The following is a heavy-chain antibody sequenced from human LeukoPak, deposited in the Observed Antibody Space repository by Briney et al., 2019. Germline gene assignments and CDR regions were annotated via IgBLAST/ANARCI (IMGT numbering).Heavy chain of an antibody. CDR3: ARDLPGSGLYYYYGMDV. CDR2: IYSGGST. Sequence: GGSLRLSCAASGFTVSSNYMSWVRQAPGKGLEWVSVIYSGGSTYYADSVKGRFTISRDNSKNTLYLQMNSLRAEDTAVYYCARDLPGSGLYYYYGMDVWGQGTTVTVSS. D-gene: IGHD3-22*01. V-gene: IGHV3-53*01. CDR1: GFTVSSNY. J-gene: IGHJ6*02.